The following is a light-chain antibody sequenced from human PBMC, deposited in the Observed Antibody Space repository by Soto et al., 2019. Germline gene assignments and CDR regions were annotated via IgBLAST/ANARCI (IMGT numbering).Light chain of an antibody. Sequence: QSVLAQPPSASGSPGQSVTISCTGTSSDVGGYNYVSWYQQHPGKAPKIMVYEVSKRPSGVPDRFSGSKSGNTASLTVSGLQAEDEADYYCTSYAGSNNFFYVFGTGTKVTVL. CDR1: SSDVGGYNY. CDR2: EVS. CDR3: TSYAGSNNFFYV. J-gene: IGLJ1*01. V-gene: IGLV2-8*01.